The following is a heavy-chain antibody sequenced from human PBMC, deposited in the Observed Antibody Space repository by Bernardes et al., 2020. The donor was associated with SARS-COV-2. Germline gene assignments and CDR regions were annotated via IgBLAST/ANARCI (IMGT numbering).Heavy chain of an antibody. CDR1: GFSLTTSGVG. D-gene: IGHD4-17*01. J-gene: IGHJ4*02. CDR3: AHITAPSYGGAYFDY. Sequence: SGPTLVKPTQTLTLTCAFSGFSLTTSGVGVGWIRQPPGKALEWLALVYWIDDKHYSPSLKSRLTITPDTSKNQVVLTMTNMDPVDTATYYCAHITAPSYGGAYFDYWGQGTLVTVSS. V-gene: IGHV2-5*01. CDR2: VYWIDDK.